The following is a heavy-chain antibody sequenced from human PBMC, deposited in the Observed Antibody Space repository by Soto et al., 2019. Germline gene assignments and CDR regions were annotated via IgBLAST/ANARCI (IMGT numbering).Heavy chain of an antibody. CDR2: IGSKGQNYAT. CDR3: TKYSGTSSAPAA. J-gene: IGHJ5*02. Sequence: EVQLVESGGGLVQPGGSLKLSCAASGFSFSDSAMHWVRQASGKGLEWVGRIGSKGQNYATTYAASVKGRFIISTDESKNTAHLQMNSLKTEHTAVYYCTKYSGTSSAPAALGQGTLVTVSS. V-gene: IGHV3-73*02. D-gene: IGHD1-26*01. CDR1: GFSFSDSA.